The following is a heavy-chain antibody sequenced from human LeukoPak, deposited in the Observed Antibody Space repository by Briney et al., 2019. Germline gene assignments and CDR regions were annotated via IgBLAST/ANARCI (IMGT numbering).Heavy chain of an antibody. CDR3: AKVRGGVIAVTFFDY. CDR1: GFTFSSYA. V-gene: IGHV3-23*01. J-gene: IGHJ4*02. Sequence: AGGSLRLSCAGSGFTFSSYAMSWVRQAPGKGLEWVSAISGSGGITYYADSVKGRFTISRDNSKNTLYLQMNSLRAEDTAVYCCAKVRGGVIAVTFFDYWGQGTLVTVSS. D-gene: IGHD6-19*01. CDR2: ISGSGGIT.